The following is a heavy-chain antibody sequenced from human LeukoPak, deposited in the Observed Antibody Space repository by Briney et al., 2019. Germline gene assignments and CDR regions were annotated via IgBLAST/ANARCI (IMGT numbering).Heavy chain of an antibody. CDR2: ISGSGGSA. J-gene: IGHJ4*02. Sequence: GGSLRPSCAASGFTFSSYAMSWVRQAPGKGLEWVSAISGSGGSAYYADSVKGRFTISRDNSKNTLYLQMNSLRAEDTAVYYCAKDAETTVTGLLDYWGQGTLVTVSS. D-gene: IGHD4-17*01. V-gene: IGHV3-23*01. CDR3: AKDAETTVTGLLDY. CDR1: GFTFSSYA.